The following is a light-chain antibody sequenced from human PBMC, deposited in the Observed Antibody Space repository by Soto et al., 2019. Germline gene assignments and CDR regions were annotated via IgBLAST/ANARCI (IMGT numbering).Light chain of an antibody. J-gene: IGLJ2*01. Sequence: QSALTQPASVSGSPGQSITISCTGTGSDIGGYNYVSWYQQHPGKAPKLIIYDVSNRPSGVSNRFSGSESGNTASLTISGLQAEDEADYYCSSYTSSSTLVVFGGGTKLTVL. V-gene: IGLV2-14*01. CDR2: DVS. CDR3: SSYTSSSTLVV. CDR1: GSDIGGYNY.